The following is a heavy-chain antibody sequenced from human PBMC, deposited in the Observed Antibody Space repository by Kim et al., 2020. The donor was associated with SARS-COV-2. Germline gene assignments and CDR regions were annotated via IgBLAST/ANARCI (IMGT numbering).Heavy chain of an antibody. J-gene: IGHJ4*02. D-gene: IGHD5-18*01. V-gene: IGHV3-11*06. CDR3: ARDGPPPIMRGYSYGSLDY. Sequence: GRFTISRDKAKNSLYLQMNSLRAEDTAVYYCARDGPPPIMRGYSYGSLDYWGQGTLVTVSS.